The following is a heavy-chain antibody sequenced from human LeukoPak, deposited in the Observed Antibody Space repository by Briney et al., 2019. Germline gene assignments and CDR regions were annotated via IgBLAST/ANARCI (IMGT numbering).Heavy chain of an antibody. CDR2: ISAYNGNT. CDR3: AREGGSFRFYAFDY. V-gene: IGHV1-18*01. Sequence: EASVKVSCKASGYTFTSCGISWVRQAPGQGLEWMGWISAYNGNTNYAQKLQGRVTMTTDTSTSTAYMELRSLRSDDTAVYYCAREGGSFRFYAFDYWGQGTLVTVSS. D-gene: IGHD1-26*01. J-gene: IGHJ4*02. CDR1: GYTFTSCG.